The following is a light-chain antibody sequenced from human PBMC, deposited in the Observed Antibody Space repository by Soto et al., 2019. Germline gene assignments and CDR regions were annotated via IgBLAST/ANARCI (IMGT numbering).Light chain of an antibody. CDR1: QDIAHS. J-gene: IGKJ5*01. Sequence: DIQMTQSPSSLSASIGDRVILTCQASQDIAHSLNWYQHKPGKAPKLLIYDASNVERGVPARFSGRWSGTDFSFTISSLQHEDIATYYCQQYENLPPTFGQGTRLEIK. CDR3: QQYENLPPT. CDR2: DAS. V-gene: IGKV1-33*01.